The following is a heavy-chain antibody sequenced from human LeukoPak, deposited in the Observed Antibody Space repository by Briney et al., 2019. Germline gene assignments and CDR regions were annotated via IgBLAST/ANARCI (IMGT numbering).Heavy chain of an antibody. V-gene: IGHV5-51*01. CDR3: ARHSYDSSDFHYMDV. CDR1: GYSFTSYW. Sequence: GESLKISCKGSGYSFTSYWIGWVRQMPGKGLEWMGIIYPGDSDTRYGPSFQGQVTISADKSISTAYLQWSTLRASDTAIYYCARHSYDSSDFHYMDVWGKGTTVTISS. CDR2: IYPGDSDT. J-gene: IGHJ6*03. D-gene: IGHD3-22*01.